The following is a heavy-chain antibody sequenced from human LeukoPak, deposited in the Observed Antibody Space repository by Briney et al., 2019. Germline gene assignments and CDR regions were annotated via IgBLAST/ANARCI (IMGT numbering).Heavy chain of an antibody. CDR2: INPSGGST. CDR1: GYTFTSYG. D-gene: IGHD6-19*01. J-gene: IGHJ6*02. V-gene: IGHV1-46*01. CDR3: ARDVRWLGSPFMDV. Sequence: GASVTVSFKASGYTFTSYGISWVRQAPGQGLEWMGIINPSGGSTSYAQKFQGRVTMTRDTSTSTVYMELSSLRSEDTAVYYCARDVRWLGSPFMDVWGQGTTVTVSS.